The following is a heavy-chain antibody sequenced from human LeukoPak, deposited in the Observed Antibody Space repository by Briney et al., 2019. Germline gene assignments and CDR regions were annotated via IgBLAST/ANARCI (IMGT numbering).Heavy chain of an antibody. D-gene: IGHD6-13*01. J-gene: IGHJ4*02. CDR3: ARDEREGIASQFDY. CDR1: GYTFTSYD. V-gene: IGHV1-8*01. Sequence: ASVKVSCKASGYTFTSYDINWVRQATGQGLEWMGWMNPNSGNTGYAQKFQGRVTMTRNTSISTAYMELSSLRSEDTAVYYCARDEREGIASQFDYWGQGTLVTVSS. CDR2: MNPNSGNT.